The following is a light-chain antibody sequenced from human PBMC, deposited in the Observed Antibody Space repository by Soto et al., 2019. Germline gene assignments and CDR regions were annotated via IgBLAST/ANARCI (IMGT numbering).Light chain of an antibody. CDR1: SSDVGGYNY. J-gene: IGLJ3*02. V-gene: IGLV2-8*01. CDR3: SSYAGSNNYWV. CDR2: DVS. Sequence: QSVLTQPPSASGSPGQSVAISCTGASSDVGGYNYVSWCQHHPGKAPKLMIYDVSKRPSGVPDRFSGSKSGNTASLTVSGLQPEDEADYYCSSYAGSNNYWVFGGGTKLTVL.